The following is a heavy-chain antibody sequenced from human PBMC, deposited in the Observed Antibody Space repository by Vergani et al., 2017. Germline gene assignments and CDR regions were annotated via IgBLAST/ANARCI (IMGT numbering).Heavy chain of an antibody. CDR1: GGTFSSCA. V-gene: IGHV1-69*13. D-gene: IGHD3-22*01. J-gene: IGHJ4*02. Sequence: QVQLVQSGAEVKKPGSSVKVSCKASGGTFSSCAISWVRQAPGQGLEWMGRIIPIFGTANYAQKFQGRVTITADESTSTAYMELSSLRSEDTAVYYCARVAIYDSSGYYYPLDYFDYWGQGTLVTVSS. CDR2: IIPIFGTA. CDR3: ARVAIYDSSGYYYPLDYFDY.